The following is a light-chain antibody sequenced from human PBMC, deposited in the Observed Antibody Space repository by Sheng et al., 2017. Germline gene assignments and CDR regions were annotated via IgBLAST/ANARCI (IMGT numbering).Light chain of an antibody. Sequence: DIQMTQSPSSLSASVGDRVTITCRASQTISIYLNWYQQKPGQAPQLLIYAASNLQSGAPSRFSGSGSGTDFTLTISALQPEDFATYYCQQSHTTPLTFGGGTKVEIK. V-gene: IGKV1-39*01. J-gene: IGKJ4*01. CDR3: QQSHTTPLT. CDR1: QTISIY. CDR2: AAS.